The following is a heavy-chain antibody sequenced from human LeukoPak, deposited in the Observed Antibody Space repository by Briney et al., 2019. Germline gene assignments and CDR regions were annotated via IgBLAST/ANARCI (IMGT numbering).Heavy chain of an antibody. Sequence: GGSLRLSCAASGFTFSIYSMNWVRQAPGKGLEWVSSISSTSIYKYYADSVKGRFTLSRDNAKDSLFLQMNSLRAEDTAIYYCARDPRIYCTNGICRDDYFDNWGQGTLVTVSS. CDR2: ISSTSIYK. V-gene: IGHV3-21*01. CDR3: ARDPRIYCTNGICRDDYFDN. CDR1: GFTFSIYS. D-gene: IGHD2-8*01. J-gene: IGHJ4*02.